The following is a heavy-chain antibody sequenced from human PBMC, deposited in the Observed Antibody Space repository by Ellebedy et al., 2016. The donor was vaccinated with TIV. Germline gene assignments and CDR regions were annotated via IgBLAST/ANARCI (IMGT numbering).Heavy chain of an antibody. CDR2: ISAYNGNT. CDR1: GYSFTRYG. CDR3: ARGSPVHWFGESLVNWFDP. V-gene: IGHV1-18*01. J-gene: IGHJ5*02. Sequence: ASVKVSCXASGYSFTRYGISWVRQAPGQGLEWMGWISAYNGNTNYAQKLQGRVTMTTDTSTSTAYMELRSLRSDDTAVYFCARGSPVHWFGESLVNWFDPWGQGILVTVAP. D-gene: IGHD3-10*01.